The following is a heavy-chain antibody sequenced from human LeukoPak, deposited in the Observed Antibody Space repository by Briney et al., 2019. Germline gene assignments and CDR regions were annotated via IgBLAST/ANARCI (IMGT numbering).Heavy chain of an antibody. CDR2: IWYDGSIK. Sequence: GGSLRLSCAASGFTFSSYGMHWVRQAPGKGLEWVAVIWYDGSIKYYADSVKGRFTISRDNPKNTLYLHMNSLRAEDTAVYYCARICSSTDCLIPDWGQGSLVTVSS. CDR3: ARICSSTDCLIPD. V-gene: IGHV3-33*01. D-gene: IGHD2-2*01. CDR1: GFTFSSYG. J-gene: IGHJ4*02.